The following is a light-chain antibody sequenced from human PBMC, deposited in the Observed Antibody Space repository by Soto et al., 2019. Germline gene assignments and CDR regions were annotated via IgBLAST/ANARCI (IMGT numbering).Light chain of an antibody. CDR1: QSISSW. CDR3: QQYNSLWT. Sequence: DIQMNPSPSSLSASGGYRVTISCRASQSISSWLAWYQQKPGKAPKLLIYDASSLESGVPSRFSGSGSGTEFTLTISSLQPDDFATYYCQQYNSLWTFGQGTKVDIK. V-gene: IGKV1-5*01. J-gene: IGKJ1*01. CDR2: DAS.